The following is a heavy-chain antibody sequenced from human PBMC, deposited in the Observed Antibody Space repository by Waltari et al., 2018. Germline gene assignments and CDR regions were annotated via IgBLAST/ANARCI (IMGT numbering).Heavy chain of an antibody. Sequence: QLQLQESGPGLVKPSETLSLTCTVSGGSISSGSYYWGWIRQPPGKGLESIGYISYSGTTYYNLSLKSRVTMSVDTSRDQYSLSLRSVAAADTAVYYCARYYGNGEGWLDPWSQGTLVTVSS. D-gene: IGHD3-3*01. V-gene: IGHV4-39*07. CDR2: ISYSGTT. J-gene: IGHJ5*02. CDR3: ARYYGNGEGWLDP. CDR1: GGSISSGSYY.